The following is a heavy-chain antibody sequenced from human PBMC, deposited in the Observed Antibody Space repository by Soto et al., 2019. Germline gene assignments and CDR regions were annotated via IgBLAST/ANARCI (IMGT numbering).Heavy chain of an antibody. J-gene: IGHJ4*02. Sequence: GRAVSLSGYACGLTFRDSYMRWIRQSPGKGLEWVSYISSSGSTIYYADSVRGRFTISRDNAKNSLYLQMNSLRAEDTAVYYCARAPGGGDCYSRVCYFDNWGQGTRVTV. CDR1: GLTFRDSY. V-gene: IGHV3-11*01. CDR3: ARAPGGGDCYSRVCYFDN. CDR2: ISSSGSTI. D-gene: IGHD2-21*02.